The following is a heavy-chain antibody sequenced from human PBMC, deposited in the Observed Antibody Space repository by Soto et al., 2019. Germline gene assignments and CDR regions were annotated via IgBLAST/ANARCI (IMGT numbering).Heavy chain of an antibody. CDR3: ATRPGGGNSGKYFQH. J-gene: IGHJ1*01. CDR2: ISGSGGST. CDR1: GFTFSSYA. D-gene: IGHD2-21*02. V-gene: IGHV3-23*01. Sequence: GGSLRLSCAASGFTFSSYAMSWVRQAPGKGLEWVSAISGSGGSTYYADSVKGRFTISRDNSKNTLYLQMNSLRAEDTAVYYCATRPGGGNSGKYFQHWGQGTLVTVSS.